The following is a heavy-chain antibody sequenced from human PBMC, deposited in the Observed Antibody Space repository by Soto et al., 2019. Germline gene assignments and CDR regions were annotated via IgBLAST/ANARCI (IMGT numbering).Heavy chain of an antibody. V-gene: IGHV3-33*01. CDR3: ARGVLVPAATSRYYYYYYMDV. D-gene: IGHD2-2*01. CDR2: IWYDGSNK. J-gene: IGHJ6*03. CDR1: GFTFSSYG. Sequence: GGSLRLSCAASGFTFSSYGMHWVRQAPGKGLEWVAVIWYDGSNKYYADSVKGRFTISRDNSKNTLYLQMNSLGAEDTAVYYCARGVLVPAATSRYYYYYYMDVWGKGTTVTVSS.